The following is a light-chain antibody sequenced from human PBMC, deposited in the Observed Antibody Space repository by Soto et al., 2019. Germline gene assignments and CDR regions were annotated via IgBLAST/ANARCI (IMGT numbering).Light chain of an antibody. CDR1: QSLVHSDGIAY. CDR2: KVS. J-gene: IGKJ5*01. V-gene: IGKV2-30*02. CDR3: MQGTLWPIT. Sequence: EVAMTQTPLSLPVTLGQPASISCRSNQSLVHSDGIAYFSWFQQRPGRSPRRLIYKVSNRDSGVPARFSGSGSGTDFALKISRVEAEDVGVYYCMQGTLWPITFGQGTRLEIK.